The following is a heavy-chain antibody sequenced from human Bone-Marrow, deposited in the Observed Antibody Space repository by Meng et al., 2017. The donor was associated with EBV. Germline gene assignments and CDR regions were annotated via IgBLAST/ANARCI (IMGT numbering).Heavy chain of an antibody. J-gene: IGHJ4*02. Sequence: HLQESGPGLGKPSETLALTSTGPGAYVSGGTYHWTWCRQPPGKELEWIGYIYDGGTTIYNPSLKSRFTILVDASKNQFSLKLSSVTTADTAVYYCAKSRSSTPGVVDYWGQGTLVTVSS. V-gene: IGHV4-61*01. D-gene: IGHD3-10*01. CDR1: GAYVSGGTYH. CDR3: AKSRSSTPGVVDY. CDR2: IYDGGTT.